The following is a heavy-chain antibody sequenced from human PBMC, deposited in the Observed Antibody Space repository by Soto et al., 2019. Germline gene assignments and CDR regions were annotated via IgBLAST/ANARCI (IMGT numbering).Heavy chain of an antibody. J-gene: IGHJ4*02. Sequence: ASVKVSCKASGYTFTSYGFSWVRQAPGLGLEWMGWISAYNGNTNYAQNLQGRVTMTTDTSTSTAYMELRSLRSDDTAVYYCARDRRLSGYSYGYFDYWGQGTLVTVSS. D-gene: IGHD5-18*01. CDR3: ARDRRLSGYSYGYFDY. V-gene: IGHV1-18*04. CDR2: ISAYNGNT. CDR1: GYTFTSYG.